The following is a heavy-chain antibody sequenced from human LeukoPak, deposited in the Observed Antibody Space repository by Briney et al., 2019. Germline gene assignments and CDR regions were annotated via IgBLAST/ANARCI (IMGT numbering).Heavy chain of an antibody. CDR2: IYYSGST. CDR1: GGSISSGGYY. CDR3: ARVPAEGYGSGSYNFPHYYFDY. V-gene: IGHV4-31*03. J-gene: IGHJ4*02. D-gene: IGHD3-10*01. Sequence: PSETLSLTCTVSGGSISSGGYYWSWIRQHPGKGLEWIGYIYYSGSTYYNPSLKSRVTISVDTSKNQFSLKLSSVTAADTAVYYCARVPAEGYGSGSYNFPHYYFDYWGQGTLVTVSS.